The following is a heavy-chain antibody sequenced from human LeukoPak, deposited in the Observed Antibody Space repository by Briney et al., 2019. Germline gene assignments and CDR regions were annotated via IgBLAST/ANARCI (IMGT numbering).Heavy chain of an antibody. CDR2: INPSGGST. D-gene: IGHD3-22*01. V-gene: IGHV1-46*01. CDR1: GYTFTSYY. J-gene: IGHJ6*02. Sequence: ASVKVSCKASGYTFTSYYMHWVRQAPGQGLEWMGIINPSGGSTSYAQKFQGRVTMTTDTSTSTAYMELRSLRSDDTAVYYCARDPRITMIVVVPGLGYYGMDVWGQGTTVTVSS. CDR3: ARDPRITMIVVVPGLGYYGMDV.